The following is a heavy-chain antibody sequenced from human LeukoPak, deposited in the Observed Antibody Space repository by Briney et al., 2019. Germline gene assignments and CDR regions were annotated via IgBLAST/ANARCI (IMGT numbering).Heavy chain of an antibody. Sequence: SETLSLTCTVSGGSISSYYWSWIRQPAGKGLERIGRIYTSGSTNYNPSLESRVTMSVDTSKNQFSLKLSSVTAADTAVYYCARDGRITIFGVAPLDPWGQGTLVTVSS. D-gene: IGHD3-3*01. J-gene: IGHJ5*02. V-gene: IGHV4-4*07. CDR1: GGSISSYY. CDR2: IYTSGST. CDR3: ARDGRITIFGVAPLDP.